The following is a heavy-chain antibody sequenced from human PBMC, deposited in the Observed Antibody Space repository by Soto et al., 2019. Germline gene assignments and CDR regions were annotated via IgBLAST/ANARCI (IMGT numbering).Heavy chain of an antibody. CDR2: ISYDGSNK. D-gene: IGHD2-15*01. V-gene: IGHV3-30-3*01. J-gene: IGHJ4*02. Sequence: GGSLRLSCAASGFTFSSYAMHWVRQAPGKGLEWVAVISYDGSNKYYADSVKGRFTISRDNSKNTLYLQMNSLRAEDTAVYYCASSVVAPRWYYFDYWGQGTLVTVSS. CDR3: ASSVVAPRWYYFDY. CDR1: GFTFSSYA.